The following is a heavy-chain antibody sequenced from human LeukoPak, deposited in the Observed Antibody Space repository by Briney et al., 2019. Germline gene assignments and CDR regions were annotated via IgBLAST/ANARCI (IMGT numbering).Heavy chain of an antibody. V-gene: IGHV4-59*01. J-gene: IGHJ3*02. CDR3: ARQMTTLTTGRTFDI. CDR1: GGSFSGYY. D-gene: IGHD4-17*01. CDR2: VYYSGST. Sequence: PSETLSLTCSASGGSFSGYYWSWIRQPPGKGLEWIGYVYYSGSTNYNPSLKSRVTISVDSSKNQFSLKLSSVTAADTAIYYCARQMTTLTTGRTFDIWGQGTMVTVSS.